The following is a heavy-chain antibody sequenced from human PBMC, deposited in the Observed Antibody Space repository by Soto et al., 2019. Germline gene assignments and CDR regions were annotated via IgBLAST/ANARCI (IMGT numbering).Heavy chain of an antibody. CDR2: IKTKTDGGTT. Sequence: GGSLRLSCAASGFTFSNAWMSWVRQAPGKGLEWVGRIKTKTDGGTTDYAAPVKGRFTISRDDSKNTLYLQMNSLKTEDTAVYYCTTGVTSRGMDVWGQGTMVTVSS. CDR1: GFTFSNAW. J-gene: IGHJ6*02. V-gene: IGHV3-15*01. D-gene: IGHD2-21*02. CDR3: TTGVTSRGMDV.